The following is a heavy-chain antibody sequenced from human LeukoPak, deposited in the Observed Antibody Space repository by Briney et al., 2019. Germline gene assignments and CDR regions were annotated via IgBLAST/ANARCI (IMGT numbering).Heavy chain of an antibody. CDR2: IYSDGST. CDR3: ARVLSTGRSDY. Sequence: PSETLSLTCTVSGGSINTYYWSWIRQPPGKGLEWLGYIYSDGSTNYNPPLKSRLTISVDTSKNQFSLKLSSVIPADTAVYYCARVLSTGRSDYWGQGTLVTVSS. V-gene: IGHV4-59*01. CDR1: GGSINTYY. J-gene: IGHJ4*02. D-gene: IGHD2-8*02.